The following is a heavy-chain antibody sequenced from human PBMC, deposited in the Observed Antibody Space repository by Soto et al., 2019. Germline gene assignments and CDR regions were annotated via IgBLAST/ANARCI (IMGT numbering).Heavy chain of an antibody. V-gene: IGHV3-23*01. CDR2: ISGSGGST. D-gene: IGHD3-3*01. Sequence: GRSLRLSCVGSGFGFDSFAMSWVRQAPGKGLEWVSAISGSGGSTYYADSVKGRFTISRDNSKNTLYLQMNSLRAEDTAVYYCAKDGLAIRYYDFWSGSTSPVRYGMDVWGQGTTVTVSS. J-gene: IGHJ6*02. CDR3: AKDGLAIRYYDFWSGSTSPVRYGMDV. CDR1: GFGFDSFA.